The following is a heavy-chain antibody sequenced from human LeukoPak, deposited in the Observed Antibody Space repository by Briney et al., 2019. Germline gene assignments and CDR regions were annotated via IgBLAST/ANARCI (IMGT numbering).Heavy chain of an antibody. CDR3: ARDGPGIAAAAPRY. Sequence: GRSLRLSCAASGFTFSSYGMHWVRQAPGKGLEWVAVISYDGSNKYYADSVKGRFTISRDNSKNSLYLQMNSLRAEDTAVYYCARDGPGIAAAAPRYWGQGTLVTVSS. CDR2: ISYDGSNK. V-gene: IGHV3-30*03. CDR1: GFTFSSYG. D-gene: IGHD6-13*01. J-gene: IGHJ4*02.